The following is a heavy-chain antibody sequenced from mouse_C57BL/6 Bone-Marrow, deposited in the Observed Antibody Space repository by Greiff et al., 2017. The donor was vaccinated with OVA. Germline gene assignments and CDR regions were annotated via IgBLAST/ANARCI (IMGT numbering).Heavy chain of an antibody. Sequence: VQLQQSGAELVRPGTSVKVSCKASGYAFTNYLIEWVKRRPGQGLEWIGVINPGSGGTNYNEKFKGKATLTADKSSSTAYMQLSSLTSEDSAVYFCARWWDGYWGQGTTLTVSS. V-gene: IGHV1-54*01. CDR3: ARWWDGY. CDR1: GYAFTNYL. D-gene: IGHD1-1*02. J-gene: IGHJ2*01. CDR2: INPGSGGT.